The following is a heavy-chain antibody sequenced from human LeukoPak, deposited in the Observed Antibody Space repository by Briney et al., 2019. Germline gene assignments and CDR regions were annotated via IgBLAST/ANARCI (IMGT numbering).Heavy chain of an antibody. CDR3: ARAEEQWLVSDY. CDR1: GYTFTSYG. D-gene: IGHD6-19*01. Sequence: VSVKVSCKASGYTFTSYGISWVRQAPGQGLEWMGWISAYNGNTNYAQKLQGRVTMTTDTSTSTAYMELRSLRSDDAAVYYCARAEEQWLVSDYWGQGTLVTVSS. V-gene: IGHV1-18*01. J-gene: IGHJ4*02. CDR2: ISAYNGNT.